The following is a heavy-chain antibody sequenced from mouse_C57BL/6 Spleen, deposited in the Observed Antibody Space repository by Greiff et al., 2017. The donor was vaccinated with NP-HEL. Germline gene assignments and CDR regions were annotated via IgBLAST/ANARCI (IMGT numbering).Heavy chain of an antibody. Sequence: LQESGPELVKPGASVKISCKASGYAFSSSWMNWVKQRPGKGLEWIGRIYPGDGDTNYNGKFKGKATLTADKSSSTAYMQLSSLTSEDSAVYFCAITTVDYWGQGTTLTVSS. V-gene: IGHV1-82*01. J-gene: IGHJ2*01. CDR1: GYAFSSSW. CDR3: AITTVDY. D-gene: IGHD1-1*01. CDR2: IYPGDGDT.